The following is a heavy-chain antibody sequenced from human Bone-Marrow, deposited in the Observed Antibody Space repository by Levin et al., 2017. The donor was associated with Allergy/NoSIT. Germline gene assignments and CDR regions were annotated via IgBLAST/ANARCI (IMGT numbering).Heavy chain of an antibody. CDR3: ARDRCSSTSCYEFDP. J-gene: IGHJ5*02. Sequence: GGSLRLSCAASGFTFSSYSMNWVRQAPGKGLEWVSYISSSSSTIYYADSVKGRFTISRDNAKNSLYLQMNSLRDEDTAVYYCARDRCSSTSCYEFDPWGQGTLVTVSS. V-gene: IGHV3-48*02. CDR2: ISSSSSTI. CDR1: GFTFSSYS. D-gene: IGHD2-2*01.